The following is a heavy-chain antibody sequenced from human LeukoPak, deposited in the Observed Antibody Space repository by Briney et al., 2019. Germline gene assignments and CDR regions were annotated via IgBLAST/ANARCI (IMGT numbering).Heavy chain of an antibody. D-gene: IGHD3-22*01. CDR1: GGTFSSYA. J-gene: IGHJ4*02. V-gene: IGHV1-69*04. Sequence: ASVKVSCKASGGTFSSYAISWVRQAPGQGLEWVGRIIPIFGIANYAQKFQGRVTITADKSTSTAYMELSSLRSEDTAVYYCARAGDDSSGYYYYDYWGQGTLVTVSS. CDR3: ARAGDDSSGYYYYDY. CDR2: IIPIFGIA.